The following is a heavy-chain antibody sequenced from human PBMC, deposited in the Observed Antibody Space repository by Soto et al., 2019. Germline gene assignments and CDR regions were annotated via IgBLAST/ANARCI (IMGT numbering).Heavy chain of an antibody. CDR2: IIPIFGTA. V-gene: IGHV1-69*12. CDR3: ARDHPPSIAARRHYYYGMDV. CDR1: GGTFSSYA. J-gene: IGHJ6*02. D-gene: IGHD6-6*01. Sequence: VQLVQSGAEVKKPGSSVKVSCKASGGTFSSYAISWVRQAPGQGLEWMGGIIPIFGTANYAQKFQGRVTITADESTSTAYMELSSLRSEDTAVYYCARDHPPSIAARRHYYYGMDVWGQGTTVTVSS.